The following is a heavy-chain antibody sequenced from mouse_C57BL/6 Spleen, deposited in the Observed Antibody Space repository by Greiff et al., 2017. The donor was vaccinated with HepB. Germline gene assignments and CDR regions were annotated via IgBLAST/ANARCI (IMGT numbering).Heavy chain of an antibody. D-gene: IGHD2-2*01. Sequence: QVQLKESGAELVMPGASVKLSCKASGYTFTSYWMHWVKQRPGQGLEWIGEIDPSDSYTNYNQKFKGKSTLTVDKSSSTSYMQLSSLTSEDSAVYYCARILDGGYHSWFAYWGQGTLVTVSA. J-gene: IGHJ3*01. CDR1: GYTFTSYW. CDR3: ARILDGGYHSWFAY. V-gene: IGHV1-69*01. CDR2: IDPSDSYT.